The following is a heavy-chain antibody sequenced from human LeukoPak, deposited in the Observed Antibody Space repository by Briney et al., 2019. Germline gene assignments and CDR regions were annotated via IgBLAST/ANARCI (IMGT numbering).Heavy chain of an antibody. CDR3: ARGASGSYHYFDY. Sequence: SQTLSLTCAISGDNVSSKSAAWNWIRQSPSRGLEWLGRTYYRSKWHNDYAVSVKSRISINPDTSKNQFSLQLTSVTAADTAVYYCARGASGSYHYFDYWGQGTLVTVSS. CDR1: GDNVSSKSAA. CDR2: TYYRSKWHN. D-gene: IGHD1-26*01. J-gene: IGHJ4*02. V-gene: IGHV6-1*01.